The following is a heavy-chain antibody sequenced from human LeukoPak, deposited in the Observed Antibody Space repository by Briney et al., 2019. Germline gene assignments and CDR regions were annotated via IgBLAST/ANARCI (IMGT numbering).Heavy chain of an antibody. CDR1: GYTFTSYY. Sequence: ASVKVSCKASGYTFTSYYMHWVRQAPGQGLEWMGIINPSGGSTSYAQKFQGRVTMTRDMSTSTVYMELSSLRSEDTAVYYCGIPYYYDSSGYFHYYYYMDVWGKGTTVTVSS. J-gene: IGHJ6*03. CDR2: INPSGGST. D-gene: IGHD3-22*01. V-gene: IGHV1-46*01. CDR3: GIPYYYDSSGYFHYYYYMDV.